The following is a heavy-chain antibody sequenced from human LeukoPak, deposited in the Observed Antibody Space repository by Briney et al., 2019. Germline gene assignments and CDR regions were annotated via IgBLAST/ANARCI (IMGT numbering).Heavy chain of an antibody. CDR1: GFTFSSYS. J-gene: IGHJ4*02. V-gene: IGHV3-48*01. CDR2: ISSSSSTI. CDR3: AKDQMGITMVREARDYFDY. D-gene: IGHD3-10*01. Sequence: GGSLRLSCAASGFTFSSYSMNWVRQAPGKGLEWVSYISSSSSTIYYADSVRGRFTISRDNSKNTLYLQMNSLRVEDTAVYYCAKDQMGITMVREARDYFDYWGQGSLVTVSS.